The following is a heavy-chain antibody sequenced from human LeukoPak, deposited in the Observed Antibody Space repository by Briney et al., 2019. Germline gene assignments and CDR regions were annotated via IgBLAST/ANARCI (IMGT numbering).Heavy chain of an antibody. CDR3: ARDDYGGNYWFDP. J-gene: IGHJ5*02. D-gene: IGHD4-23*01. CDR2: INWNGGST. CDR1: GFTFDDYG. Sequence: GGSLRLSCAASGFTFDDYGMSWVRQAPGKGLEWVSGINWNGGSTGYADSVKGRFTISRDNAKNSLYLQMSSLRAEDTALYHCARDDYGGNYWFDPWGQGTLVTVSS. V-gene: IGHV3-20*01.